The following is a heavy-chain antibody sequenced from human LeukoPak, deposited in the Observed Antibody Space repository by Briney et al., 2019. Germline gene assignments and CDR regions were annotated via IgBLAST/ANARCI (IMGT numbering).Heavy chain of an antibody. V-gene: IGHV4-59*01. J-gene: IGHJ4*02. CDR1: GGSISSDS. Sequence: SETLSLTRTVTGGSISSDSWGWIRQPPEKGLEWIGYIHYSGGTNYNPSLKSRVTISIDTSKNQFSLKLSSVTAADTAVYYCARYYYGSGPFDYWGQGTLVTVSS. CDR2: IHYSGGT. D-gene: IGHD3-10*01. CDR3: ARYYYGSGPFDY.